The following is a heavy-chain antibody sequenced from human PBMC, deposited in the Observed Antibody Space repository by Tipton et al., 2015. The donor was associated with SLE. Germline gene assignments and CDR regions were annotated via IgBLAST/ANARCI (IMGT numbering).Heavy chain of an antibody. D-gene: IGHD1/OR15-1a*01. J-gene: IGHJ4*02. V-gene: IGHV3-21*04. CDR1: GFTFRYYN. Sequence: SLRLSCTASGFTFRYYNMNWVRQAPGEGLEWVSSISSTGIHIYNADSLKGRFTISRDNAKNSLYLQMNSLRVDDTATYYCAKFEKTTDFYLDSWGQGTLVSVSS. CDR3: AKFEKTTDFYLDS. CDR2: ISSTGIHI.